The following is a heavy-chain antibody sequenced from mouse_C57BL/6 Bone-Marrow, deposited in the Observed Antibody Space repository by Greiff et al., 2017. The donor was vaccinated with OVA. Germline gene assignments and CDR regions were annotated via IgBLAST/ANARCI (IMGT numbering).Heavy chain of an antibody. CDR3: ARDATVGGFDY. V-gene: IGHV5-4*01. J-gene: IGHJ2*01. Sequence: EVKLMESGGGLVKPGGSLKLSCAASGFTFSSYAMSWVRQTPEKRLEWVATISDGGSYTSYPDNVKGRFTSSRDNAKNNLYLQMSHLKSEDTAMYYCARDATVGGFDYWGQGTTLTVSS. D-gene: IGHD1-1*01. CDR1: GFTFSSYA. CDR2: ISDGGSYT.